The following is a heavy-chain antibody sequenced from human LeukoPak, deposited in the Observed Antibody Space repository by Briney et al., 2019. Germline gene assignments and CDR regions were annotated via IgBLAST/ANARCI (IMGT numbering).Heavy chain of an antibody. V-gene: IGHV3-21*01. CDR1: GFTFSSYS. Sequence: GGSLRLSCAASGFTFSSYSMNWVRQAPGKGLEWVSSISSSSSYIYYADSVKGRFTISRDNAKNSLYLQMNSLRAEDTAVYYCARDSYKVEMATMLAFDIWGQGTMVTVSS. J-gene: IGHJ3*02. D-gene: IGHD5-24*01. CDR2: ISSSSSYI. CDR3: ARDSYKVEMATMLAFDI.